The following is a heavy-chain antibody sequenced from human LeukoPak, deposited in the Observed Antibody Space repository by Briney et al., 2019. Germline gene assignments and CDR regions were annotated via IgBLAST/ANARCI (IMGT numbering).Heavy chain of an antibody. CDR3: ARQLTYGDYVRHWSTFDY. J-gene: IGHJ4*02. D-gene: IGHD4-17*01. CDR2: IYYSGST. Sequence: PSETLSLTCAVYGGSFSGYYWSWLRQPPGKGLEWIGYIYYSGSTNYNPSLKSRVTISVDTSKNQFSLKLSSVTAADTAVYYCARQLTYGDYVRHWSTFDYWGQGTLVTVSS. CDR1: GGSFSGYY. V-gene: IGHV4-59*08.